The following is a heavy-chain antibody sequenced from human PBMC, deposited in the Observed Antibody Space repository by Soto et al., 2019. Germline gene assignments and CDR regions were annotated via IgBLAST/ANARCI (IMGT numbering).Heavy chain of an antibody. Sequence: GASVKVSCKASGYTFISYYLHWMRQAPGQGLEWMGIINPSDGSTSYAQKFQGRVTLTRDTSTSTVYMALSSLRSEDTAVYYCARWEAGEYFLHWGQGTLVTVSS. D-gene: IGHD1-26*01. CDR3: ARWEAGEYFLH. CDR2: INPSDGST. J-gene: IGHJ1*01. CDR1: GYTFISYY. V-gene: IGHV1-46*01.